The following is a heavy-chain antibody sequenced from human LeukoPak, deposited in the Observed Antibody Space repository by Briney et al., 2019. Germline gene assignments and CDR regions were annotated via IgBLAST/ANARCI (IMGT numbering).Heavy chain of an antibody. D-gene: IGHD3-10*02. Sequence: PGGSLRLSCAASGFTFSNYAMSWVRRAPGKGLEWVSAISGSGDNAYYADSVKGRFTISRDNSKNTLYLHMSSLRAEDTAVFYCACSAYYYYYLDVWGKGTTVTVSS. V-gene: IGHV3-23*01. CDR3: ACSAYYYYYLDV. CDR1: GFTFSNYA. J-gene: IGHJ6*03. CDR2: ISGSGDNA.